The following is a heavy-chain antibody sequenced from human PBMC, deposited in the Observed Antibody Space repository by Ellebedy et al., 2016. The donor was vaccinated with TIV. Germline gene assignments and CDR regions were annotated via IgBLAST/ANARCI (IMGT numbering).Heavy chain of an antibody. V-gene: IGHV3-64*02. CDR3: ARLGEDYAALEY. Sequence: GESLKISCAASGFTFSNYDMQWVRQAPGKGLEYVSAINHNGAGTYYADSVKGRFTISRDNSKNALYLQMGSLRAEDMAVYYCARLGEDYAALEYWGQGTLVSVSS. CDR1: GFTFSNYD. CDR2: INHNGAGT. J-gene: IGHJ4*02. D-gene: IGHD4-17*01.